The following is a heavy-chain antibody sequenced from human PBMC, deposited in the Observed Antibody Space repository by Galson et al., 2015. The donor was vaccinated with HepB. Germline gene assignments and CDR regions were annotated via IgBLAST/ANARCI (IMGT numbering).Heavy chain of an antibody. D-gene: IGHD3-10*01. CDR1: GFTFSSYA. J-gene: IGHJ5*02. Sequence: SLRLSCAASGFTFSSYAMSWVRQAPGKGLEWVSAIGGSGGSTYYADSVKGRFTISRDNSKNTLYLQMNSLRAEDTAVYYCAKDMVRGVILGGGHPWYNWFDPWGQGTLVTVSS. CDR2: IGGSGGST. CDR3: AKDMVRGVILGGGHPWYNWFDP. V-gene: IGHV3-23*01.